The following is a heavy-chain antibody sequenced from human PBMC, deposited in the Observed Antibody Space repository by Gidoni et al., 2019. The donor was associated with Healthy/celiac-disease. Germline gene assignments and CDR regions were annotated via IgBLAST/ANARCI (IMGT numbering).Heavy chain of an antibody. Sequence: QVQLQESGPGLGQPSQTLSLTWTVSGGSIRSGDYYWSWLRQPPGKGLEWIGYIYYSGSTYYNPSLKSRVTISVDTSKNQFSLKLSSVTAADTAVYYCARVSMVRGFEHDYWGQGTLVTVSS. J-gene: IGHJ4*02. CDR2: IYYSGST. CDR3: ARVSMVRGFEHDY. V-gene: IGHV4-30-4*01. D-gene: IGHD3-10*01. CDR1: GGSIRSGDYY.